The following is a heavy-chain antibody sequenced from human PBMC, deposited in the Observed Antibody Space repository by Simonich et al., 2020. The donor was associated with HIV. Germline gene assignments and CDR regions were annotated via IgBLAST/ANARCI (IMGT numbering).Heavy chain of an antibody. Sequence: QLQVQESGLGLVKPSETLSLTCIVFGDSISSWTSYWGWIRPPPGKGLEWIGHNKDSGRSYDSPSVKRGVNLSVDTSKNQFSRKLTSVTAADTGMYYCARHQTGTDAFDIWGQGTMVTVSS. V-gene: IGHV4-39*01. CDR1: GDSISSWTSY. J-gene: IGHJ3*02. D-gene: IGHD1-1*01. CDR3: ARHQTGTDAFDI. CDR2: NKDSGRS.